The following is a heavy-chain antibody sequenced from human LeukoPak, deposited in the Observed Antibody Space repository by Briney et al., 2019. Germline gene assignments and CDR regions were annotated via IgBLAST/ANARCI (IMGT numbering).Heavy chain of an antibody. CDR1: GGSISSYY. V-gene: IGHV4-59*08. CDR3: VQADYYDSSGYLY. D-gene: IGHD3-22*01. J-gene: IGHJ4*02. Sequence: SETLSLTCTVSGGSISSYYWTWIRQPPGKGLEWIAYIYYSGSTNYNPSLKSRVTISVDTSKNQFSLKLSSVTAADTAVYYCVQADYYDSSGYLYWGQGTLVTVSS. CDR2: IYYSGST.